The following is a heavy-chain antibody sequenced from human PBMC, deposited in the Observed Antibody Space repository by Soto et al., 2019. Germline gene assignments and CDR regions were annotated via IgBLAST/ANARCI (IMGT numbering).Heavy chain of an antibody. CDR1: GFTFSSYG. CDR2: ISYDGSNK. D-gene: IGHD6-19*01. Sequence: QVQLVESGGGVVQPGRSLRLSCAASGFTFSSYGMHWARQAPGKGLEWVAVISYDGSNKYYADSVKGRFTISRDNSKNTLYLQMNSLRAEDTAVYYCAKDRGSSGWEFDYWGQGTLVTVSS. V-gene: IGHV3-30*18. CDR3: AKDRGSSGWEFDY. J-gene: IGHJ4*02.